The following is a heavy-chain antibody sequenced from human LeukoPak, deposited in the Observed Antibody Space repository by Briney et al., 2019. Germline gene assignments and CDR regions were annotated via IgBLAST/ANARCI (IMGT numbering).Heavy chain of an antibody. V-gene: IGHV1-2*02. CDR1: GYTFTSYD. D-gene: IGHD3-9*01. CDR3: ARSPHILTGENFDY. Sequence: HGASVKVSCKASGYTFTSYDINWVRQATGQGLEWMGWVNSNSGGTNYAQKFQGRVSMTRDTSISTAYMELSRLRSDDTAVYYCARSPHILTGENFDYWGQGTLVTVSS. J-gene: IGHJ4*02. CDR2: VNSNSGGT.